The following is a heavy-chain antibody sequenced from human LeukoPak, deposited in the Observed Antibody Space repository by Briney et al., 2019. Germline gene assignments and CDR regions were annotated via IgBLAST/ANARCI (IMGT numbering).Heavy chain of an antibody. V-gene: IGHV3-7*01. J-gene: IGHJ3*02. CDR1: GFTFSSYA. Sequence: GGSLRLSCAASGFTFSSYAMSWVRQAPGKGLEWVANIKQDGSEKYYVDSVKGRFTISRDNAKNSLYLQMNSLRAEDTAVYYCARPVGYCSSTSCYNAFDIWGQGTMVTVSS. CDR2: IKQDGSEK. D-gene: IGHD2-2*02. CDR3: ARPVGYCSSTSCYNAFDI.